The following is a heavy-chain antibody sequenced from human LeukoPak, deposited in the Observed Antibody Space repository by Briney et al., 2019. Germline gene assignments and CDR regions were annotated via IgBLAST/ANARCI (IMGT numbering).Heavy chain of an antibody. V-gene: IGHV3-21*01. D-gene: IGHD3-16*01. J-gene: IGHJ4*02. CDR1: GFTFGSYS. Sequence: GGSLRLSCAASGFTFGSYSMNWVRQAPGKGLEWVSSISSSSSYIYYADSVKGRITISRDNAKNSLYLQMNSLRAEDTAVYYCARSPGGYFDYWGQGTLVTVSS. CDR2: ISSSSSYI. CDR3: ARSPGGYFDY.